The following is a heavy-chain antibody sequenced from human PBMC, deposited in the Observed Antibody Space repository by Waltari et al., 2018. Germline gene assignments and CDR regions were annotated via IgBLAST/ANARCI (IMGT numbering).Heavy chain of an antibody. V-gene: IGHV1-2*02. D-gene: IGHD4-17*01. CDR3: ARGTLHYGDYDYYGMDV. J-gene: IGHJ6*02. Sequence: QVQLVQSGAEVKKPGASVKVSCKASGYTFTGYYMHWVRQAPGQGLGWMGWIKPNSGGTNYAQKFQGRVTRTRDTSISTAYMELSRLRSDDTAVYYCARGTLHYGDYDYYGMDVWGQGTTVTVSS. CDR1: GYTFTGYY. CDR2: IKPNSGGT.